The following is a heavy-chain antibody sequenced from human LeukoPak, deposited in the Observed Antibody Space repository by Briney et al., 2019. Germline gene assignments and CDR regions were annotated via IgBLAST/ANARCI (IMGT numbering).Heavy chain of an antibody. J-gene: IGHJ4*02. CDR2: ISYDASNK. CDR1: GFTFSTYA. Sequence: PGRSLRLSCAASGFTFSTYAMHWVRQAPGKGLEWVAVISYDASNKYYPDSVKGRFTISRDNSKNTLYLQMNSLRAEDTAVYYCAKDQENSSGWYTDYWGQGTLVIVSS. D-gene: IGHD6-19*01. V-gene: IGHV3-30*04. CDR3: AKDQENSSGWYTDY.